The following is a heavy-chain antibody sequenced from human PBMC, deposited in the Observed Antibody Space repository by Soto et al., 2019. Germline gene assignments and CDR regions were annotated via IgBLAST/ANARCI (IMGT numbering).Heavy chain of an antibody. CDR2: IYPGDSDT. CDR3: ARGEAAAATYGMDV. CDR1: GYTFTSFW. Sequence: GESLKISCKGSGYTFTSFWIAWVRQMPGKGLEWMGVIYPGDSDTSYSPSFQGLVTISVDKSISTAYLQWSSLKASDTAMYYCARGEAAAATYGMDVWGQGTTVTVSS. J-gene: IGHJ6*02. D-gene: IGHD6-13*01. V-gene: IGHV5-51*01.